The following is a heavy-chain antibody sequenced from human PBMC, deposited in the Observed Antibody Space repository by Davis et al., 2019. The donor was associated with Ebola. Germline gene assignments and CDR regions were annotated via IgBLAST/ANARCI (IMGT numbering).Heavy chain of an antibody. V-gene: IGHV3-53*04. J-gene: IGHJ4*02. CDR3: AREKWELLRAGYFDY. CDR2: IYSGGST. D-gene: IGHD1-26*01. Sequence: GESLKISCAASGFTVSSNYMSWVRQAPGKGLEWVSVIYSGGSTYYADSVKGRFTISRHNSKNTLYLQMNSLRAEDTAVYYCAREKWELLRAGYFDYWGQGTLVTVSS. CDR1: GFTVSSNY.